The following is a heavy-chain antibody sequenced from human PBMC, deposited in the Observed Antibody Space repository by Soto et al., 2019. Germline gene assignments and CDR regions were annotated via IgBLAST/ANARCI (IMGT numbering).Heavy chain of an antibody. Sequence: QVQLVQSGAEVKRPGSSVKVSCKASGDTFNFYSINWVRQAPGLGLEWMGRVNPIVSMSNYAQKFQGRVTMTADKSTRTADMELSSLRSEDKAIYYCASSYGSGYRAFDYWGQGALVTVSS. V-gene: IGHV1-69*02. CDR2: VNPIVSMS. J-gene: IGHJ4*02. CDR3: ASSYGSGYRAFDY. D-gene: IGHD3-10*01. CDR1: GDTFNFYS.